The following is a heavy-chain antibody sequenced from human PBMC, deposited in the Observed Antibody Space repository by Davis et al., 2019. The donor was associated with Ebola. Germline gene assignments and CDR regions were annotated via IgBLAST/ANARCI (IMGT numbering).Heavy chain of an antibody. CDR2: INHSGST. D-gene: IGHD5-12*01. Sequence: MPSETLSLTCAVYGGSFSGYYWSWIRQPPGKGLEWIGEINHSGSTNYNPSLKSRVTISVDTSKNQFSLKLSSVTAADTAVYYCAKGYDNFDYWGQGTLVTVSS. CDR3: AKGYDNFDY. CDR1: GGSFSGYY. V-gene: IGHV4-34*01. J-gene: IGHJ4*02.